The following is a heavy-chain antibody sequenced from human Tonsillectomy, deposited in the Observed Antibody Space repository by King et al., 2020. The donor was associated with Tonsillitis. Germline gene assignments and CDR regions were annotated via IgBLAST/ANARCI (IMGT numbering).Heavy chain of an antibody. J-gene: IGHJ2*01. Sequence: QLQESGPGLVKPSETLSLTCTVSGGSISSYYWSWIRQPPGKGLEWIGYIYYSGSTNYNPSLKSRVTISVDTSKNQFSLKLSSVTAADTAVYYCARAGPGSGYYYVAWYFDLWGRGTLVTVSS. V-gene: IGHV4-59*01. CDR1: GGSISSYY. CDR3: ARAGPGSGYYYVAWYFDL. CDR2: IYYSGST. D-gene: IGHD3-22*01.